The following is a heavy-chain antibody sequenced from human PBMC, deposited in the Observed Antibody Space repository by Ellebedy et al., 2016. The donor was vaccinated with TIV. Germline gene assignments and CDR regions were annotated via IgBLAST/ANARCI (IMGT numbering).Heavy chain of an antibody. V-gene: IGHV1-8*01. CDR3: ARGYYYGSGSSKERGTWFDP. CDR1: GYTFTSYD. Sequence: ASVKVSXKASGYTFTSYDINWVRQATGQGLEWMGWMNPNSGNTGYAQKFQGRVTMTRNTSISTAYMELSSLRSEDTAVYYCARGYYYGSGSSKERGTWFDPWGQGTLVTVSS. D-gene: IGHD3-10*01. CDR2: MNPNSGNT. J-gene: IGHJ5*02.